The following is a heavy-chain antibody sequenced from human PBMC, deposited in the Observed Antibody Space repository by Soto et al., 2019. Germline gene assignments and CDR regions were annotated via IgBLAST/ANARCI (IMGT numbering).Heavy chain of an antibody. D-gene: IGHD1-26*01. CDR2: ISGGVGST. Sequence: GGSLRLSCAASGFTFSSYAMSWVRQAPGKGLEWVSGISGGVGSTYYADSVKGRFTISRDNAKNSLYLQMNSLRDEDTAVYYCARDIGNAGVRYVMDVWGQGTTDTGSS. V-gene: IGHV3-23*01. CDR3: ARDIGNAGVRYVMDV. CDR1: GFTFSSYA. J-gene: IGHJ6*02.